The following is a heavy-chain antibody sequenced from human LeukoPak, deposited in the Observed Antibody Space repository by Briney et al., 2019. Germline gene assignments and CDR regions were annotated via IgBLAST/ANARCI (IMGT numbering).Heavy chain of an antibody. CDR2: IYYSGST. Sequence: PSQTLSLTCTVSGGSISSGDYYWSWIRQSPGKGLEWIGYIYYSGSTYYSPSLKSRVTISVDTSKNQFSLKLSSVTAADTAVYYCARVREWELSYFDYWGQGTLVTVSS. CDR3: ARVREWELSYFDY. D-gene: IGHD1-26*01. CDR1: GGSISSGDYY. V-gene: IGHV4-30-4*08. J-gene: IGHJ4*02.